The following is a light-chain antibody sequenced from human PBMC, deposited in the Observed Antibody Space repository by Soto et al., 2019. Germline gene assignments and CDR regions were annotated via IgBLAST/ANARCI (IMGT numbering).Light chain of an antibody. V-gene: IGLV2-8*01. Sequence: QSALTQSPSASGSPGQSVTTSCTGTSSDIGGYNSVSWYQQHPGKAPKVIIYDVTKRPSGVPDRFSGSKSGNTASLTVSALQAEDEADYYCSSYTDRKNLVFGTGTKLTVL. CDR3: SSYTDRKNLV. CDR2: DVT. CDR1: SSDIGGYNS. J-gene: IGLJ1*01.